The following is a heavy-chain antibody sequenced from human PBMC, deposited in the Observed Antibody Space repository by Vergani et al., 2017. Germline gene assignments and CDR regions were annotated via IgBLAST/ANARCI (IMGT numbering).Heavy chain of an antibody. Sequence: HVQLVESGGGVVQPGGSLRLSCAASGFTFSSYGMHWVRQAPGKGLEWVAFIRYDGSNKYYADSVKGRFTISRDNSKNTLYLQMNSLRAEDTAVYYCAKLGCSXTSCYESYYYGMDVWGQGTTVTVSS. CDR3: AKLGCSXTSCYESYYYGMDV. D-gene: IGHD2-2*01. CDR1: GFTFSSYG. J-gene: IGHJ6*02. V-gene: IGHV3-30*02. CDR2: IRYDGSNK.